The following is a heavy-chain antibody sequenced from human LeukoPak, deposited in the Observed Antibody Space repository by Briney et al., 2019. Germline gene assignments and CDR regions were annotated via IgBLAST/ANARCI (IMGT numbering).Heavy chain of an antibody. V-gene: IGHV1-58*01. CDR3: ARLSGTSCCYFDY. J-gene: IGHJ4*02. Sequence: SVTVSCKASGFTFTSSAVQWVRQARGQRLEWIGWIVVGSGNTNYAQKFQERVTITSDMSTSTAYMELSSLRSEDTAVYYCARLSGTSCCYFDYWGQGTLVTVSS. CDR1: GFTFTSSA. D-gene: IGHD2-2*01. CDR2: IVVGSGNT.